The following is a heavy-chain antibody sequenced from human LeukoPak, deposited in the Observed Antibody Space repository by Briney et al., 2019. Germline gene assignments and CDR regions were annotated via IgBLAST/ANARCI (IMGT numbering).Heavy chain of an antibody. CDR3: AKDADSSGYYWNIYYYYGMDV. CDR2: IGASGDSI. V-gene: IGHV3-23*01. D-gene: IGHD3-22*01. J-gene: IGHJ6*02. CDR1: GFTFSSYA. Sequence: QPGGSLRLSCAVSGFTFSSYAMIWVRQAPGRGLVWVSSIGASGDSIYYTDSVKGRFTISRDNSKNTLYLQMNSLRAEDTAVYHCAKDADSSGYYWNIYYYYGMDVWGQGTTVTVSS.